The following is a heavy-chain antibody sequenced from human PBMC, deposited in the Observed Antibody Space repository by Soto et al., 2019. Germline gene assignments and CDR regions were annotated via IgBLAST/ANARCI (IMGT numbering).Heavy chain of an antibody. CDR1: LFSLTTRPVG. D-gene: IGHD2-21*02. Sequence: XGPTLVNPTQTLPLTCSFSLFSLTTRPVGVGWIRQSPGKALEWLAFAYWDDDNRYSPSPRSRLTVTKDTSKNQVVLTMTNMDPVDTATYYCAHRSSSGDWNGGYFDYWGQGTLVTVSS. CDR3: AHRSSSGDWNGGYFDY. CDR2: AYWDDDN. J-gene: IGHJ4*02. V-gene: IGHV2-5*02.